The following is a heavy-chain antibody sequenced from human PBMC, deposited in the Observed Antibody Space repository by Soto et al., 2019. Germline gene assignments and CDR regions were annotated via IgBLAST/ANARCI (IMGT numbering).Heavy chain of an antibody. CDR2: ISYDGSNK. CDR3: VRVGDSSSWTGRYFDS. Sequence: PGGSLRLSCAASGFTFSSYGMHWVRQAPGKGLEWVAVISYDGSNKYYADSVKGRFTISRDNSKNTVYLQMNSLRVEDTAVYYCVRVGDSSSWTGRYFDSWGQGTMVTVSS. V-gene: IGHV3-30*03. CDR1: GFTFSSYG. D-gene: IGHD6-13*01. J-gene: IGHJ4*02.